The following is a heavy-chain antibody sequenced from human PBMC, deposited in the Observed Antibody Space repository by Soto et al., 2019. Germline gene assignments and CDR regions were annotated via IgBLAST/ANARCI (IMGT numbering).Heavy chain of an antibody. CDR3: ARDPGTRYYYFDH. CDR1: GFIFSTYG. Sequence: GGSLKLSCEVSGFIFSTYGFHWVRQAPGKGLEWVAAIWYDGSKTYYADSVKGRFTISRDDSRSTLYLQMDSLRDDDTAIYYCARDPGTRYYYFDHWGQGALVTVS. V-gene: IGHV3-33*01. CDR2: IWYDGSKT. D-gene: IGHD1-26*01. J-gene: IGHJ4*02.